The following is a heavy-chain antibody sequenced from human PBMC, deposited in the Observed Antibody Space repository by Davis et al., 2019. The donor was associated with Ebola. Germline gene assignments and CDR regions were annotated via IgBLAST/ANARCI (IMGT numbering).Heavy chain of an antibody. CDR3: ARKPARWENWFDP. Sequence: SETLSLTCAVYGGSFSGYYWSWIRQHPGKGLEWIGEIHPSGSTDYNPSLKGRVTISVDTSKNQFSLKLTSVTAADTAVYYCARKPARWENWFDPWGQGTLVTVSS. V-gene: IGHV4-34*01. J-gene: IGHJ5*01. CDR1: GGSFSGYY. CDR2: IHPSGST. D-gene: IGHD2-2*01.